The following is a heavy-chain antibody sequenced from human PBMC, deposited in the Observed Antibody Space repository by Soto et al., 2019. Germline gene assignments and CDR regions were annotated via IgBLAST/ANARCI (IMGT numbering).Heavy chain of an antibody. J-gene: IGHJ4*02. Sequence: SVKVSCNASGYTFTDYYMHWVRQAPGQGLEWMGWMNPQSGGTEYAQKFQGSVTMTRDTSISTAYMELNWLTSDDTAVYYCTRPSKVAGGLSISLPNGYWGQGTLVTVSS. CDR1: GYTFTDYY. CDR2: MNPQSGGT. D-gene: IGHD6-19*01. CDR3: TRPSKVAGGLSISLPNGY. V-gene: IGHV1-2*02.